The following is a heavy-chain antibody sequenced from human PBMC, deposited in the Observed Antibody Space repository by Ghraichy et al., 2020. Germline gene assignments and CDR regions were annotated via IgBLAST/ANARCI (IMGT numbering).Heavy chain of an antibody. CDR2: ITSDGTTT. D-gene: IGHD2-15*01. CDR1: GFTFNAFS. CDR3: VKDSFCSGRTGYTYHLDF. J-gene: IGHJ4*01. V-gene: IGHV3-43*01. Sequence: GGSLRLSCTASGFTFNAFSMHWVRQVPGKGLEWVSLITSDGTTTYYADSVKGRFTISRDNSKNSLFLQMNSLRSEDTALYYCVKDSFCSGRTGYTYHLDFGGHGTRVTVSS.